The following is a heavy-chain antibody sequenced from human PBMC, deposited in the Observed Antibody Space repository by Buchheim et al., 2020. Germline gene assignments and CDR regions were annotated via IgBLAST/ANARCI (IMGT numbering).Heavy chain of an antibody. J-gene: IGHJ6*02. CDR3: TRVGGYSSSWYVDYGMDV. Sequence: EVQLVESGGGLVQPGRSLRLSCTASGFTFGDYAMSWFRQAPGKGLEWVGFIRSKAYGGTTEYAASVKGRFTISRDDSKSIAYLQMNSLKTEDTAVYYCTRVGGYSSSWYVDYGMDVWGQGTT. CDR1: GFTFGDYA. V-gene: IGHV3-49*03. CDR2: IRSKAYGGTT. D-gene: IGHD6-13*01.